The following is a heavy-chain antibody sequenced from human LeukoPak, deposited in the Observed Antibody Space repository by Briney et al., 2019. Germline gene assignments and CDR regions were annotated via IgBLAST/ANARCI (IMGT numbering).Heavy chain of an antibody. V-gene: IGHV3-23*01. CDR3: AKVGLWSGYMGVLSADADDY. D-gene: IGHD3-3*01. CDR2: ISGSGGST. Sequence: QPGGSLRLSCAASGFTFSSYSMDWVRQAPGKGLEWVSSISGSGGSTYYADSVKGRSTISRDNSKNTLYLQMNSLRAEDTAVYYCAKVGLWSGYMGVLSADADDYWGQGTLVTVSS. CDR1: GFTFSSYS. J-gene: IGHJ4*02.